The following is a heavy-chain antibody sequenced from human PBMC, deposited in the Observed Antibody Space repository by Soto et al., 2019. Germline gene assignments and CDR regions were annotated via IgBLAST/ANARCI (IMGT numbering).Heavy chain of an antibody. CDR3: GRAAPLREINY. CDR2: IYYSGST. D-gene: IGHD4-17*01. V-gene: IGHV4-31*01. Sequence: QVQLQESGPGLVKPSQTLSLTCTVSGGSISSGGYYWSWIRQHPGQGLEWIGYIYYSGSTYYNPSLKSPVTISVDTSKNQFSLKLSSVTAADTAVYYWGRAAPLREINYWGQGTLVTVSS. J-gene: IGHJ4*02. CDR1: GGSISSGGYY.